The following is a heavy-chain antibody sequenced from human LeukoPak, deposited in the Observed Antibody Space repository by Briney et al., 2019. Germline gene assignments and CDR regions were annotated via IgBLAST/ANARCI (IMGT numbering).Heavy chain of an antibody. CDR2: IKQDGSEK. CDR3: AKDGTYYYDSSGYYQH. Sequence: GGSLRLSCAASGFTFSSYWMSWVRQALGKGLEWVASIKQDGSEKYYVDSVKGRFTISRDNAKNSLYLQMNSLRAEDTAVYYCAKDGTYYYDSSGYYQHWGQGTLVTVSS. J-gene: IGHJ1*01. D-gene: IGHD3-22*01. V-gene: IGHV3-7*01. CDR1: GFTFSSYW.